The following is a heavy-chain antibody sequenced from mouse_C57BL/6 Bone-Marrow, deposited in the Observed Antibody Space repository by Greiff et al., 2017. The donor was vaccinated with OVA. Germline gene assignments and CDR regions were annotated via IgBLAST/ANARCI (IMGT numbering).Heavy chain of an antibody. J-gene: IGHJ2*01. CDR3: ARGYFDY. CDR1: GYSITSGYY. Sequence: VQLQQSGPGLVKPSQSLSLTCSVTGYSITSGYYWNWIRQFPGNKLEWMGYISYDGSNNYNPSLKNRISITRDTSKNQFFLKLNSVTTEDTATYYCARGYFDYWGQGTTLTVSS. CDR2: ISYDGSN. V-gene: IGHV3-6*01.